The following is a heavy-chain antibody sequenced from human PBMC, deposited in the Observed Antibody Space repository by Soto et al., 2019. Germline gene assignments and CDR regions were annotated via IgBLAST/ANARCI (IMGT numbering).Heavy chain of an antibody. Sequence: QVQLQESGPGLVKPSETLSLTCSVSGDSITSYYWSWVRQPPGKGLEWIGYIYYSGNTNYNPSLKSRVTISLDTSKNQFSPKLNSVTAADTAVYYCARRHSGYDTNAAFDYWGQGILVTVSS. CDR2: IYYSGNT. CDR3: ARRHSGYDTNAAFDY. D-gene: IGHD5-12*01. V-gene: IGHV4-59*01. J-gene: IGHJ4*02. CDR1: GDSITSYY.